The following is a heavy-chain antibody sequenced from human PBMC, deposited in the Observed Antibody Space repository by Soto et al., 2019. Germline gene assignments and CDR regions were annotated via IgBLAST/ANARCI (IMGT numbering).Heavy chain of an antibody. Sequence: ASVKVSCKASGYTFTGYYMHWVRQAPGQGLEWMGWINPNSGGTNYAQKFQGRVTMTRDTSISTAYMELSRLRSDDTAVYYCARVRRMATIRSNWFDPWGQGTLVTVSS. V-gene: IGHV1-2*02. CDR2: INPNSGGT. CDR1: GYTFTGYY. D-gene: IGHD5-12*01. CDR3: ARVRRMATIRSNWFDP. J-gene: IGHJ5*02.